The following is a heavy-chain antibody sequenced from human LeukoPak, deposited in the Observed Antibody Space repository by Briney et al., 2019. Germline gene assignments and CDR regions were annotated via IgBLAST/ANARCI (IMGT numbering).Heavy chain of an antibody. Sequence: PGGSLKLSCAPSGFTFSSFAMSWVRQAPGKGLEWVSAISGGGGSTYYTDSVKGRFTISRDNSKNTLYLQMNSLRAEDTAVYYCAKGGVEYQLMDVWGKGTTVTVSS. CDR1: GFTFSSFA. CDR2: ISGGGGST. J-gene: IGHJ6*03. V-gene: IGHV3-23*01. CDR3: AKGGVEYQLMDV. D-gene: IGHD2-2*01.